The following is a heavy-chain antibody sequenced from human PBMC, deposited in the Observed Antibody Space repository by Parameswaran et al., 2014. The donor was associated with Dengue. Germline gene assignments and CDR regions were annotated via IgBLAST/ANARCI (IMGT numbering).Heavy chain of an antibody. J-gene: IGHJ4*02. Sequence: VRQAPGKGLEWVSAISGSGGSTYYADSVKGRFTISRDNSKNTLYLQMNSLRAEDTAVYYCAKATGTSMFWGQGTLVTVSS. V-gene: IGHV3-23*01. CDR2: ISGSGGST. CDR3: AKATGTSMF. D-gene: IGHD1-1*01.